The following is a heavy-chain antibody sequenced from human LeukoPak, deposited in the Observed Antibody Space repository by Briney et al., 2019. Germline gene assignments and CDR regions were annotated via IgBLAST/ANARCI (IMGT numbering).Heavy chain of an antibody. CDR3: ASGPGAAADRYFDY. D-gene: IGHD6-13*01. Sequence: SETLSLTCAVYGGSFSGDYWSWIRHPPGKGLEWIGEIDYSGSTNYNPSLKSRVTISVDTSKNQFSLKLSSVTAADTAVYYCASGPGAAADRYFDYWGEGTQVTVSS. J-gene: IGHJ4*02. V-gene: IGHV4-34*01. CDR1: GGSFSGDY. CDR2: IDYSGST.